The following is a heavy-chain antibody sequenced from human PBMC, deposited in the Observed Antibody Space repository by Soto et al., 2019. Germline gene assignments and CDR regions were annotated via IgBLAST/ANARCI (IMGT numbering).Heavy chain of an antibody. CDR2: IYYTGSA. D-gene: IGHD6-13*01. CDR1: DGTIASGGYL. J-gene: IGHJ3*02. Sequence: QLQLQQSGPGLVQPSQTLSLTCTVSDGTIASGGYLWNWIRQHPGKGLEWIGYIYYTGSAAYNPSRKRRVTISLDASKSQFSLKLSSVTAADTAVYYCARDTSGGWYPGADVFDIWGQGTMVTVSS. CDR3: ARDTSGGWYPGADVFDI. V-gene: IGHV4-31*03.